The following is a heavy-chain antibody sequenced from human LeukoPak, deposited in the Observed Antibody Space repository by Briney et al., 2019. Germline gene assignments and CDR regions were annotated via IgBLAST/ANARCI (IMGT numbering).Heavy chain of an antibody. CDR1: GFTFTTYT. V-gene: IGHV3-23*01. CDR3: ATYCSSATCQEGFDY. D-gene: IGHD2-2*01. Sequence: PGGSLRLSCTASGFTFTTYTVNWVRQAPGKGLEWVSSISNNGATTYYADSVRGRFAIFRDNSKNTLYLQMNSLRAEDMAIYYCATYCSSATCQEGFDYWGQGTLVTVSS. J-gene: IGHJ4*02. CDR2: ISNNGATT.